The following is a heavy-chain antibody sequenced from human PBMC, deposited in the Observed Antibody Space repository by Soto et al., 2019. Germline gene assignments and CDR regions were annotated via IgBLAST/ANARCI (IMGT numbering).Heavy chain of an antibody. CDR3: ARDWFEMATILNWFDP. D-gene: IGHD5-12*01. V-gene: IGHV3-33*01. Sequence: QVQLVESGGGVVQPERSLRLSCAASGFTFSSYGMHWVRQAPGKGLEWVAVIWYDGSNKYYADSVKGRFNISRDNSKNTLYLQMNSRRAEDTAVYYCARDWFEMATILNWFDPWGQGTLVTVSS. J-gene: IGHJ5*02. CDR2: IWYDGSNK. CDR1: GFTFSSYG.